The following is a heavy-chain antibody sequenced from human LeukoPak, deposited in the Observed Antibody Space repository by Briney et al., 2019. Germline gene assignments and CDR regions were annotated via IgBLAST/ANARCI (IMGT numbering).Heavy chain of an antibody. CDR3: AREIPERRDIVVVPAYQATGPPDY. J-gene: IGHJ4*02. V-gene: IGHV3-11*04. CDR2: ISSSGSTI. Sequence: PGGSLRLSCAASGFTFSDYYMSWIRQAPGKGLEWVPYISSSGSTIYYADSVKGRFTISRDNAKNSLYLQMNSLRAEDTAVYYCAREIPERRDIVVVPAYQATGPPDYWGQGTLVTVSS. D-gene: IGHD2-2*01. CDR1: GFTFSDYY.